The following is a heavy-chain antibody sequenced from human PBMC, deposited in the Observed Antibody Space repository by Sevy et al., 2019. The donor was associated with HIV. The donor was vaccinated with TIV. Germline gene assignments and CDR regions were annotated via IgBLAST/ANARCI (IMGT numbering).Heavy chain of an antibody. J-gene: IGHJ4*02. D-gene: IGHD3-22*01. V-gene: IGHV3-21*01. CDR2: ITSSSDYI. CDR1: GFSFSRSA. Sequence: GGSLRLSCAASGFSFSRSAMHWVRQAPGKGLEWVSSITSSSDYIYDADSVKGRFTISRDNAKNSLYLQMNSLRAEDTAVYYCARDRRTLNYYASSGYNYYFDYWGQGTLVTVSS. CDR3: ARDRRTLNYYASSGYNYYFDY.